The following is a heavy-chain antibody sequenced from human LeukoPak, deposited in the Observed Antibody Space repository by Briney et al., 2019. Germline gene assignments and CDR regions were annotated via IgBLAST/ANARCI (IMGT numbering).Heavy chain of an antibody. Sequence: ASVKVSCKASGYTFTSYGISWVRQAPGQGLEWMGWISAYNGNTNYAQKLQGRVTMTTDTSTSTAYMELRSLRSDDTAVYYCARDTTARFSSWYGYWGQGTLSPSPQ. CDR3: ARDTTARFSSWYGY. V-gene: IGHV1-18*01. J-gene: IGHJ4*02. CDR1: GYTFTSYG. D-gene: IGHD6-13*01. CDR2: ISAYNGNT.